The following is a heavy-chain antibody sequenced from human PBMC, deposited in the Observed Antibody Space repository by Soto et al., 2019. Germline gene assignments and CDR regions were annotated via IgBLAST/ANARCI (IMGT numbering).Heavy chain of an antibody. CDR2: IASSSSYI. D-gene: IGHD3-16*01. Sequence: GGSLRLSCAASGFTFSAYDMNWVRQAPGKGLEWVSSIASSSSYINYAESVKGRFTISRDNARNSLFLDMSSLTAGDTAVYYCARDLGAYNPALGYWGQGTLVTVSS. V-gene: IGHV3-21*01. J-gene: IGHJ4*02. CDR1: GFTFSAYD. CDR3: ARDLGAYNPALGY.